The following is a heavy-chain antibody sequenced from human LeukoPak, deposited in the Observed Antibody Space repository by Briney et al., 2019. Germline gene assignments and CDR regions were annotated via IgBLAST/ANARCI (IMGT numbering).Heavy chain of an antibody. CDR3: ASGTECGGDCYSL. D-gene: IGHD2-21*02. J-gene: IGHJ4*02. CDR1: GGSISSGGYS. Sequence: SETLSLTCAVSGGSISSGGYSWSWIRQPPGKGLEWIGYIYHSGSAYYNPSLKSRVTISVDRSKNQFSLKLSSVTAADTAVYYCASGTECGGDCYSLWGQGTLVTVSS. V-gene: IGHV4-30-2*01. CDR2: IYHSGSA.